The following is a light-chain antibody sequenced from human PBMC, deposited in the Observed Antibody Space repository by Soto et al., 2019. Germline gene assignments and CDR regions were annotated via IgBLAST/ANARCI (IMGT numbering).Light chain of an antibody. V-gene: IGKV1-39*01. CDR2: AAS. CDR3: QQSYSTPGT. CDR1: QSISSY. J-gene: IGKJ1*01. Sequence: DIQVTQSPCSLSASVGDRVTITCRARQSISSYLNWYRQKPGKAPKLLIYAASSLQSGVPSRFSGSGSGTDFTLTISSLQPEDFATYYCQQSYSTPGTFGQGTKVEIK.